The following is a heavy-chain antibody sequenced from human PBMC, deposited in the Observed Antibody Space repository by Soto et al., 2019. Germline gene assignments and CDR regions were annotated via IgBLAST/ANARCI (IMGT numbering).Heavy chain of an antibody. J-gene: IGHJ6*02. D-gene: IGHD2-2*01. CDR2: ISGSGGST. V-gene: IGHV3-23*01. Sequence: GGSLRLSCAASGFTVSSKYMSWVRQAPGKGLEWVSAISGSGGSTYYADSVKGRFTISRDNSKNTLYLQMNSLRAEDTAVYYCAKVQHSVVPAAMLYLGARGLYGMDVWGQGTTVTVSS. CDR1: GFTVSSKY. CDR3: AKVQHSVVPAAMLYLGARGLYGMDV.